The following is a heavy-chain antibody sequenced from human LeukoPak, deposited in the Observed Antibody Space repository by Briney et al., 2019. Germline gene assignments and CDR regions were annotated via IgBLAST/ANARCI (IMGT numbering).Heavy chain of an antibody. Sequence: PTETLSLTCTVSGGSISSYYWSWIRQPAGKGLEWIGRIYTSGSTNYNPSLKSRVTMSVDTSKNQFSLKLSSVTAADTAVYYCAGDGGGYSYGYDYNWFDPWGQGTLVTVSS. D-gene: IGHD5-18*01. CDR3: AGDGGGYSYGYDYNWFDP. J-gene: IGHJ5*02. V-gene: IGHV4-4*07. CDR2: IYTSGST. CDR1: GGSISSYY.